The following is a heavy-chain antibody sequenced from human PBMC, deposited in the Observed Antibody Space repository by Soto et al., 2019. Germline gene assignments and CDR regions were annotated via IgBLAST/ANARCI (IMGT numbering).Heavy chain of an antibody. CDR1: GFTFSSYA. CDR3: VKDPNYDFWSGYGFGWFDP. CDR2: ISSNGGST. J-gene: IGHJ5*02. D-gene: IGHD3-3*01. Sequence: GGSLRLSCSASGFTFSSYAMHWVRQAPGKGLEYVSAISSNGGSTYYADSVKGRFTISRDNSKNTLYLQMSSLRAEDTAVYYCVKDPNYDFWSGYGFGWFDPWGQGTLVTVSS. V-gene: IGHV3-64D*08.